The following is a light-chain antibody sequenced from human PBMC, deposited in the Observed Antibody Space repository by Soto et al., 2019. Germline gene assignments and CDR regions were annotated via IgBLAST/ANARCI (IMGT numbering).Light chain of an antibody. CDR3: QEYKSAPLA. Sequence: DIQMTQSPSSLSASVGDRVTITCRASQGISNYLAWYQQKAGQVPKLLIYAASTLQSGDQSRFSGSGSGTDFTLTISSLQPEDVATYYCQEYKSAPLAFGQGNKVENK. CDR2: AAS. J-gene: IGKJ1*01. V-gene: IGKV1-27*01. CDR1: QGISNY.